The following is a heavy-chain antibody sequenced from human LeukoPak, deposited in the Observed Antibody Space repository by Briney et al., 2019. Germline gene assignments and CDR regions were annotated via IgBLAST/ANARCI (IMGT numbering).Heavy chain of an antibody. CDR2: ISYDGSNK. J-gene: IGHJ6*03. D-gene: IGHD3-10*01. CDR3: ARVVYNYYYMDV. V-gene: IGHV3-30*03. Sequence: GGSLRLSCAASGFTFSSYGMHWVRQAPGKGLEWVAVISYDGSNKYYADSVKGRFTISRDNSKNTLYLQMNSLRAEDTAVYYCARVVYNYYYMDVWGKGTTVTVSS. CDR1: GFTFSSYG.